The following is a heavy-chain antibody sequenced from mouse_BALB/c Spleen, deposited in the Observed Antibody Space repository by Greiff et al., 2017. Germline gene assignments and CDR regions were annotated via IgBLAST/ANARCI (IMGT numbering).Heavy chain of an antibody. J-gene: IGHJ4*01. CDR1: GYTFSSYW. CDR3: ARRGLRLPYYYAMDY. CDR2: ILPGSGST. V-gene: IGHV1-9*01. D-gene: IGHD1-2*01. Sequence: QVQLKQSGAELMKPGASVKISCKATGYTFSSYWIEWVKQRPGHGLEWIGEILPGSGSTNYNEKFKGKATFTADTSSNTAYMQLSSLTSEDSAVYYCARRGLRLPYYYAMDYWGQGTSVTVSS.